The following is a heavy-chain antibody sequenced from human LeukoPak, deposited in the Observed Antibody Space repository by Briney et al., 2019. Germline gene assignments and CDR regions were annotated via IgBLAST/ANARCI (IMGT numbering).Heavy chain of an antibody. CDR1: GYSISSGYY. J-gene: IGHJ3*02. D-gene: IGHD2-15*01. V-gene: IGHV4-38-2*02. CDR2: IYHSGST. Sequence: ASETLSLTCTVSGYSISSGYYWGWIRQPPGKGLEWIGSIYHSGSTYYNPSLKSRVTISVDTSKNQFSLKLSSVTAADTAVYYCAREMYCSGGSCSLDAFDIWGQGTMVTVSS. CDR3: AREMYCSGGSCSLDAFDI.